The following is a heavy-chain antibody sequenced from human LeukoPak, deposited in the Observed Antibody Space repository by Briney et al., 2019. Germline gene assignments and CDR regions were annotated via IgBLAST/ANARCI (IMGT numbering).Heavy chain of an antibody. D-gene: IGHD5-24*01. V-gene: IGHV3-23*01. CDR3: AKDPGGSDGYRFDP. Sequence: GGSLRLSCAASGFTFGSYAMSWVRQAPGKGLEWVSAISGSGGITYYADSVKGRFTISRDNSKNTLYLQMNSLRAEDTAVYYCAKDPGGSDGYRFDPWGQGTLVTVSS. CDR2: ISGSGGIT. J-gene: IGHJ5*02. CDR1: GFTFGSYA.